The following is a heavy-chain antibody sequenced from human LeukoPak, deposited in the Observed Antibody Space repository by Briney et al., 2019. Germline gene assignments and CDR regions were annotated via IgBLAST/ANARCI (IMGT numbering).Heavy chain of an antibody. CDR2: ISWNSGSI. CDR3: ARDLNWETY. Sequence: GGSLRLSCAASGFTFDDYGMSWVRQAPGKGLEWVSGISWNSGSIGYADSVKGRFTISRDDAKNSLYLQMNSLRAEDTAVYYCARDLNWETYWGQGTLVSVSS. V-gene: IGHV3-20*04. CDR1: GFTFDDYG. J-gene: IGHJ4*02. D-gene: IGHD7-27*01.